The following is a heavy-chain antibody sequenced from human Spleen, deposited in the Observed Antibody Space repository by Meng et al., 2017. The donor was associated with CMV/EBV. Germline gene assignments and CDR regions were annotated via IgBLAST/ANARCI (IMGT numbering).Heavy chain of an antibody. Sequence: ASVKVSCKASGYTFTSYGISWARQAPGQGLEWVGWISPYNDNTKYAQKLQDRVIMTTDTSTSTAYMELRGLRSDDTAVYYCARDKLRFLTWPNDALHIWGQGTMVTVSS. D-gene: IGHD3-3*01. V-gene: IGHV1-18*01. CDR1: GYTFTSYG. CDR3: ARDKLRFLTWPNDALHI. J-gene: IGHJ3*02. CDR2: ISPYNDNT.